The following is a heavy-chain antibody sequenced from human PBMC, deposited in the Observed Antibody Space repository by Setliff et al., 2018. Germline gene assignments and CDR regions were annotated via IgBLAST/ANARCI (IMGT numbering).Heavy chain of an antibody. V-gene: IGHV1-8*01. Sequence: GASVKVSCKASGYTFTSYDINWVRQATGQGLEWMGWMNPNSGNTGYAQKFQGRVTMTRNTSISTAYMELSSLRSEDTAVCYCARDGSNYYDSSGYYVLGFMDVWGQGTTVTVSS. CDR1: GYTFTSYD. D-gene: IGHD3-22*01. J-gene: IGHJ6*02. CDR2: MNPNSGNT. CDR3: ARDGSNYYDSSGYYVLGFMDV.